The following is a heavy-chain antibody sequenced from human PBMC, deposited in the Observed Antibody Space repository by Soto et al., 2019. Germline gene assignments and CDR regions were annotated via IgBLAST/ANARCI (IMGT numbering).Heavy chain of an antibody. CDR3: AREWLDHNWFDP. CDR1: GYTFTGYY. V-gene: IGHV1-2*02. J-gene: IGHJ5*02. CDR2: INPNSGGT. D-gene: IGHD6-19*01. Sequence: SVKVSCKASGYTFTGYYMHWVRQAPGQGLEWMGWINPNSGGTNYAQKFQGRVTMTRDTSISTAYMELSRLRSDDTAVYYCAREWLDHNWFDPWGQGTLVTVSS.